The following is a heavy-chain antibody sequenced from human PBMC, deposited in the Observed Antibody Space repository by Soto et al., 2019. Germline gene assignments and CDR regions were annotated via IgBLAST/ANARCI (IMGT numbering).Heavy chain of an antibody. CDR3: AKDIREWPYYFDY. V-gene: IGHV3-23*01. CDR1: GFTFSSYA. D-gene: IGHD3-3*01. Sequence: GGSLRLSCAASGFTFSSYAMSWVRQAPGKGLEWVSAISGSGGSTYYADSVKGRFTISRDNSKNTLYLQMNSLRAEDTALYYCAKDIREWPYYFDYWGQGTLVTVSS. J-gene: IGHJ4*02. CDR2: ISGSGGST.